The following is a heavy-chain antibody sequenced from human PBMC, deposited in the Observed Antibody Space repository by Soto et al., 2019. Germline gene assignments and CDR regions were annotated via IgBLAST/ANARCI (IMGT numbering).Heavy chain of an antibody. J-gene: IGHJ6*02. CDR2: ISGSGGST. Sequence: EVQLLESGGGLVQPGGSLRLSCAASGFTFSSYAMSWVRQAPGKGLEWVSAISGSGGSTYYADSVKGRFTISRDNSKNTLYLQMNSLRAEDTAVYYCAKDLYSSGWYPYYGMDVWGQGTGHRLL. CDR1: GFTFSSYA. V-gene: IGHV3-23*01. CDR3: AKDLYSSGWYPYYGMDV. D-gene: IGHD6-19*01.